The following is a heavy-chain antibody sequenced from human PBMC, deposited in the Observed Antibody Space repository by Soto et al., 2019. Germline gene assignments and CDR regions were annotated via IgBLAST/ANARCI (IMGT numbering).Heavy chain of an antibody. J-gene: IGHJ6*02. V-gene: IGHV4-34*01. D-gene: IGHD1-7*01. CDR3: ARSDNRNSLYSVHV. CDR1: RGSLSGYY. Sequence: SETLSLTCAVNRGSLSGYYWSWIRQSPGKGLEWIGEINHRGSSDYNPSLKSRVTLSIDASMNHVILELTSVTAADTAVYYCARSDNRNSLYSVHVWGQGTLLTVS. CDR2: INHRGSS.